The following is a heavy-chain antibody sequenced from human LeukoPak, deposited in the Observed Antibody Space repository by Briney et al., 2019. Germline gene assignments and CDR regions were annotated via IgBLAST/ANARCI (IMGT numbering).Heavy chain of an antibody. Sequence: ASVKVSCKASGYTFTGYYMHWVRQAPGQGLEWMGRINPNSGGTNYAQKFQGRVTMTRDTSISTAYMVLSRLRSDDTAVYYCARDPGYSSGSDYWGQGTLVTVSS. CDR1: GYTFTGYY. V-gene: IGHV1-2*06. CDR3: ARDPGYSSGSDY. J-gene: IGHJ4*02. CDR2: INPNSGGT. D-gene: IGHD6-19*01.